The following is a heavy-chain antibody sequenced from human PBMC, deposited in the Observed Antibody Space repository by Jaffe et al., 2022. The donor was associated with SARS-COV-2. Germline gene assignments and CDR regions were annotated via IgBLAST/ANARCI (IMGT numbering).Heavy chain of an antibody. CDR2: ISGDGGST. Sequence: EVQLVESGGGVVQPGGSLRLSCAASGFTFDDYAMHWVRQAPGKGLEWVSLISGDGGSTYYADSVKGRFTISRDNSKNSLYLQMNSLRTEDTALYYCAKDMGESSGWYDAPAPLYYGMDVWGQGTTVTVSS. CDR1: GFTFDDYA. J-gene: IGHJ6*02. D-gene: IGHD6-19*01. CDR3: AKDMGESSGWYDAPAPLYYGMDV. V-gene: IGHV3-43*02.